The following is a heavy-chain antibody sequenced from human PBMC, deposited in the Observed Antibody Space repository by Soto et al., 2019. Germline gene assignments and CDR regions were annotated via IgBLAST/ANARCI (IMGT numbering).Heavy chain of an antibody. Sequence: EVQLLESGGGLVQPGGSLRLSCAASGFTFSSYAMNWVRQAPGKGLEWFSAISGSGGTRHYADSVKGRFTISRDNSKNTLYLQMNSLRAEDTAVYYCANGLSGSNDFDYWGQGTLVTVSS. J-gene: IGHJ4*02. V-gene: IGHV3-23*01. CDR1: GFTFSSYA. CDR3: ANGLSGSNDFDY. CDR2: ISGSGGTR. D-gene: IGHD1-1*01.